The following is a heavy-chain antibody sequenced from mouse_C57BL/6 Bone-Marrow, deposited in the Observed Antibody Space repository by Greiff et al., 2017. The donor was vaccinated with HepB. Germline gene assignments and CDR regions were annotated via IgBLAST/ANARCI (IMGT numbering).Heavy chain of an antibody. D-gene: IGHD2-4*01. CDR2: ISDGGSYT. V-gene: IGHV5-4*01. J-gene: IGHJ4*01. CDR1: GFTFSSYA. Sequence: EVQRVESGGGLVKPGGSLKLSCAASGFTFSSYAMSWVRQTPEKRLEWVATISDGGSYTYYPDNVKGRFTISRDNAKNNLYLQMSHLKSEDTAMYYCARDKITTMDYYAMDYWGQGTSVTVSS. CDR3: ARDKITTMDYYAMDY.